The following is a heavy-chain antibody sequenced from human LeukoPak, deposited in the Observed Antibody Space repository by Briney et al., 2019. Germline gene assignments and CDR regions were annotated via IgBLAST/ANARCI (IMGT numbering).Heavy chain of an antibody. CDR2: IYTSGST. Sequence: PSETLSLTCTVSGGSISSGSYYWSWIRQPAGKGLEWIGRIYTSGSTNYNPSLKSRVTISVDTSKNQFSLKLSSVTAADTAVYYCARALPRYCSSTSCFDDAFDIWGQGTMVTVSS. CDR1: GGSISSGSYY. D-gene: IGHD2-2*01. CDR3: ARALPRYCSSTSCFDDAFDI. J-gene: IGHJ3*02. V-gene: IGHV4-61*02.